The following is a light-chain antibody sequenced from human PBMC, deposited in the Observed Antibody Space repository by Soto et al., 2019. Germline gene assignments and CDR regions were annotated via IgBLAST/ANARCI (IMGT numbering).Light chain of an antibody. J-gene: IGKJ1*01. CDR3: QHYHNWPPWT. CDR2: GAS. Sequence: EIVMTQSPATLSVSPGERETLSCRASQSVSIDLPWYQQTPGQAPRLLIYGASTRATGIPVRFSGSASGTEFTLTLSTLHSEDFAVYYCQHYHNWPPWTFAPGTKV. CDR1: QSVSID. V-gene: IGKV3-15*01.